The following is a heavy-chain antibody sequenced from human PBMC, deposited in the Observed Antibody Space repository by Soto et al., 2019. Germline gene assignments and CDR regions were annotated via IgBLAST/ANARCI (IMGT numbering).Heavy chain of an antibody. Sequence: SETLSLTCTVSGGSISSGDYYWSWIRQPPGKGLEWIGYIYYSGSTYYNPSLKSRVTISVDTSKNQFSLKLSSVTAADTAVYYCARDGGTLCSSTSCPMYNWFDPWGQGALVTVSS. CDR2: IYYSGST. CDR1: GGSISSGDYY. J-gene: IGHJ5*02. V-gene: IGHV4-30-4*01. CDR3: ARDGGTLCSSTSCPMYNWFDP. D-gene: IGHD2-2*01.